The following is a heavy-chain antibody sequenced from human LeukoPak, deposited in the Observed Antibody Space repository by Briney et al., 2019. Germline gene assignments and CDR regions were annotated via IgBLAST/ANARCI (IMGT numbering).Heavy chain of an antibody. J-gene: IGHJ4*02. CDR1: GYSFTSGHY. CDR3: ARYCTSTTCILRGFDY. D-gene: IGHD2-2*01. Sequence: PSETLSFTCSVSGYSFTSGHYWGWIRQPPGKWLEWIANIYHTGSAHYNPSLKSRVTISVDTSKNQFSLKLSSVTAADTAVYYCARYCTSTTCILRGFDYWGQGTLVTVSS. V-gene: IGHV4-38-2*01. CDR2: IYHTGSA.